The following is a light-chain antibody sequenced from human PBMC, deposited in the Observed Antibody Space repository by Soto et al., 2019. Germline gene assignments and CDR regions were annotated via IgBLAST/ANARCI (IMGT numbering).Light chain of an antibody. V-gene: IGLV2-8*01. CDR1: SSDIGGYNS. CDR2: DVS. CDR3: SSYTDRNNLV. Sequence: QSALTQSPSASGSPGQSVTISCTGTSSDIGGYNSVSWYQRHPGKAPKVMIYDVSKRPSGVPDRFSGSKSGNTASLTVSALQAEDEADYYCSSYTDRNNLVFGTGTKLTVL. J-gene: IGLJ1*01.